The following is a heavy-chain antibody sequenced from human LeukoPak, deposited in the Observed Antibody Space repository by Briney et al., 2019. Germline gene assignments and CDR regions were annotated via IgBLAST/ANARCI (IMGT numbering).Heavy chain of an antibody. CDR1: GFTFSSYS. CDR3: AREVTMVRGVILPAQDAFDM. J-gene: IGHJ3*02. D-gene: IGHD3-10*01. Sequence: GGSLRLSCAASGFTFSSYSKNWVRQAPGKGLEWVSSISSSSSYIYYADSVKGRFTISRDNAKNTLYLQMNSLRAEDTAVYYCAREVTMVRGVILPAQDAFDMWGQGTMVTVSS. CDR2: ISSSSSYI. V-gene: IGHV3-21*01.